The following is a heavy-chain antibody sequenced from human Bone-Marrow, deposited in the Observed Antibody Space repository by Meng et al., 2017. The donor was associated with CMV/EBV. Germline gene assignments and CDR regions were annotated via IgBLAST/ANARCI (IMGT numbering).Heavy chain of an antibody. CDR1: GFTFSSYD. CDR2: VGTEDDA. D-gene: IGHD3-10*01. CDR3: ARGSGVNMFRGAIGSLDS. V-gene: IGHV3-13*01. J-gene: IGHJ4*02. Sequence: GGSLRLSCAASGFTFSSYDMHWVRQVTGKGLEWVSGVGTEDDAYYRDSVKGRFTISRENGMNSMYLQMDSLTVGDTAIYYCARGSGVNMFRGAIGSLDSWGLGTLVTVSS.